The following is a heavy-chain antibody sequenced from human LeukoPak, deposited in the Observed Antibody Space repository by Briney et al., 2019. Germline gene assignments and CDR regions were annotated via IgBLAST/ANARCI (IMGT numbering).Heavy chain of an antibody. V-gene: IGHV4-59*11. J-gene: IGHJ5*02. CDR1: GGSISSHY. CDR3: AKSPSFGGVIVEFWFDP. D-gene: IGHD3-16*02. Sequence: SETLSLTCTVSGGSISSHYWSWIRQPPGKGLEWIGYIYYSGSTNYNPSLKSRVTISVDTSKNQFSLKLSSVTAADTAVYYCAKSPSFGGVIVEFWFDPWGQGTLVTVSS. CDR2: IYYSGST.